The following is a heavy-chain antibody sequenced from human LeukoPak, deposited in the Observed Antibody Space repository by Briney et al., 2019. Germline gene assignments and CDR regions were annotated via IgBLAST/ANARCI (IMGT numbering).Heavy chain of an antibody. CDR2: ISYEGGTQ. D-gene: IGHD6-13*01. V-gene: IGHV3-30*03. CDR3: ARDGWQQLDGSSFDY. CDR1: GVTLSPYG. J-gene: IGHJ4*02. Sequence: GGSLRLSCAASGVTLSPYGMHWVRQAPGKGLEWVAVISYEGGTQHYADSVKGRFTISRDNSKNTLYLQMNSLRAEDTAVYYCARDGWQQLDGSSFDYWGQGTLVTVSS.